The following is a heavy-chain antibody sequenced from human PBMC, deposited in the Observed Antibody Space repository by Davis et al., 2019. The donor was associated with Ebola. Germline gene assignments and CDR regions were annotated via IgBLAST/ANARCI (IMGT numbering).Heavy chain of an antibody. CDR1: GASFSGYY. J-gene: IGHJ5*02. CDR2: INHSGST. Sequence: MPSETLSLTCAVYGASFSGYYWSWIRQPPGQGLEGIGEINHSGSTNYNPSLKSRVTISVDTYKNQFSLKLSSVTAADTAVYYCARAASLTIFGVVGNWFDPWGQGNLVTVSS. CDR3: ARAASLTIFGVVGNWFDP. V-gene: IGHV4-34*01. D-gene: IGHD3-3*01.